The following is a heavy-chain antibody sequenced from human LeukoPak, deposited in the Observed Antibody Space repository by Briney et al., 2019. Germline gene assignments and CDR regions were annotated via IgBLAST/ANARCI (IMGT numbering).Heavy chain of an antibody. CDR3: ARDGDGYHY. V-gene: IGHV4-34*01. J-gene: IGHJ4*02. Sequence: PSETLSLTCAVYGGSFSGYYWSWIRQPPGKGLEWIGEINHSGSTNYNPSLKSRVTISVDTSKNQFSLKLSSVTAADTAVYYCARDGDGYHYWGQGTLVTVSS. CDR2: INHSGST. CDR1: GGSFSGYY. D-gene: IGHD5-24*01.